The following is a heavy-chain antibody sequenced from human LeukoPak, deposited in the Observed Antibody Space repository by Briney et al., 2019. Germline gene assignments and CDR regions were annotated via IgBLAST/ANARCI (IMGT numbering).Heavy chain of an antibody. Sequence: GESLRLSCAASGFTFSSYWMHWVRQVPGKGLVWVSRINSDGSSTSYADSVKGRFTISRDNAKNTLYVQMNSLRAEDTAVYYCSTGSGHAFDIWGRGAMVTVSS. CDR1: GFTFSSYW. D-gene: IGHD3-10*01. CDR2: INSDGSST. J-gene: IGHJ3*02. CDR3: STGSGHAFDI. V-gene: IGHV3-74*01.